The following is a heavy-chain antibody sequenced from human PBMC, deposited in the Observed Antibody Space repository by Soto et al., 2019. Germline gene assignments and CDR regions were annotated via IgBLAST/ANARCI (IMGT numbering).Heavy chain of an antibody. J-gene: IGHJ4*02. V-gene: IGHV4-39*01. Sequence: PSETLSLTCTVSGGSVTSNSYYRGWIRQPPGKGLEWIGSIYNSGSTYYNPSLMSRVTISVDTSKNQFSLKLSSVTAADTAVYYCARLKVGAATDWGQGTLVTAPQ. CDR2: IYNSGST. CDR3: ARLKVGAATD. D-gene: IGHD2-15*01. CDR1: GGSVTSNSYY.